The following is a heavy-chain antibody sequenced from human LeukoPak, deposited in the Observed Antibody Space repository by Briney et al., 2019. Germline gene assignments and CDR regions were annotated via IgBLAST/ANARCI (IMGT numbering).Heavy chain of an antibody. D-gene: IGHD6-13*01. J-gene: IGHJ4*02. CDR1: GFTFSSYA. V-gene: IGHV4-34*01. Sequence: PGGSLRLSCAASGFTFSSYAMSWVRQAPGKGLEWIGEINHSGSTNYNPSLKSRVTISVDTSKNQFSLKLSSVTAADTAVYYCARGRYSSSWYRYWGQGTLVTDSS. CDR3: ARGRYSSSWYRY. CDR2: INHSGST.